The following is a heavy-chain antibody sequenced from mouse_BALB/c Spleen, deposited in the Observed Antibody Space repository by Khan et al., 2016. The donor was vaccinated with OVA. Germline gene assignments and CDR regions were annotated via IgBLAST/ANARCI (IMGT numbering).Heavy chain of an antibody. CDR2: INPSNGYT. J-gene: IGHJ3*01. V-gene: IGHV1-4*01. D-gene: IGHD2-14*01. CDR3: VRDGANHRNDGWFAY. Sequence: QVQLQEAGAELARPGASVKMSCKASGYTFTSYTIHWIKLRPGQGLEWIGYINPSNGYTNYNQKFKDKATSTADKSSTTAYMELSSLTSDDSALYNEVRDGANHRNDGWFAYWGQGTLVTVSA. CDR1: GYTFTSYT.